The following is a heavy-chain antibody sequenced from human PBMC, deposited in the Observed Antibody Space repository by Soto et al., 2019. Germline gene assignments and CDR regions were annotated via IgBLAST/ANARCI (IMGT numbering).Heavy chain of an antibody. CDR3: ATGLAYSSSWYVDY. V-gene: IGHV1-8*01. J-gene: IGHJ4*02. CDR2: MNPNSGST. CDR1: GYTFTSYD. Sequence: ASVTVSCKASGYTFTSYDINWVRQATGQGLEWMGWMNPNSGSTSYAQKFQGRVTMTRDTSTSTVYMELSSLRSEDTAVYYCATGLAYSSSWYVDYWGQGTLVTVSS. D-gene: IGHD6-13*01.